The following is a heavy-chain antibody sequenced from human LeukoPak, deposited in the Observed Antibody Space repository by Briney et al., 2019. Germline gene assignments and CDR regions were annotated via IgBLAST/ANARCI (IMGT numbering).Heavy chain of an antibody. J-gene: IGHJ4*02. Sequence: PGGSLRLSCAASGFTFSSYGMHWVRQAPGKGLGWVAIIWYDGSKNYHADSVKGRFTISRDNFNNTLYLQMNSLRAEDTALYYCARAPYTTGRSFYFDSWGQGTLVTVSS. CDR2: IWYDGSKN. CDR1: GFTFSSYG. D-gene: IGHD2-2*02. CDR3: ARAPYTTGRSFYFDS. V-gene: IGHV3-33*08.